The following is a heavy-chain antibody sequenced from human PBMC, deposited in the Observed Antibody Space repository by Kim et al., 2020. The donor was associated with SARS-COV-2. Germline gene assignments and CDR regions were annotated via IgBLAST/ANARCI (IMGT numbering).Heavy chain of an antibody. V-gene: IGHV3-23*01. Sequence: GGSLRLSCAASGFTFSDSAMSWVRQAPGKGLQCVSSITNSGDSTFYADSVKGRFTISRDNSKNTLYLQINSLRTEDTAIFYCAKHGPGGWLDPWGQGTLV. CDR3: AKHGPGGWLDP. CDR2: ITNSGDST. CDR1: GFTFSDSA. J-gene: IGHJ5*02. D-gene: IGHD1-26*01.